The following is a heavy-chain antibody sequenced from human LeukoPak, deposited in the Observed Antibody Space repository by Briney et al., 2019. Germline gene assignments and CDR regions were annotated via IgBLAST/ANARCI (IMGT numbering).Heavy chain of an antibody. Sequence: SETLSLTCAVYGGSFSGYYWSWIRQRPGKGLEWVGEINHSGSTNYNPSLKSRVTISVDTSKNQFSLKLSSVTAADTAVYYCARGLYSSSWGNWFDPWGQGTLVTVSS. D-gene: IGHD6-13*01. J-gene: IGHJ5*02. CDR1: GGSFSGYY. CDR3: ARGLYSSSWGNWFDP. CDR2: INHSGST. V-gene: IGHV4-34*01.